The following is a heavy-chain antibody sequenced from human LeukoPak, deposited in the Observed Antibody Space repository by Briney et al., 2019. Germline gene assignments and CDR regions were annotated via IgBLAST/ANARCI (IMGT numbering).Heavy chain of an antibody. CDR3: AREVSSTTVTTNWFDP. Sequence: GASVKVSCKASGYTFTGYYMHWMRQAPGQGLEWMGWINPNSGGTNYAQKFQGWVTMTRDTSISTAYMELSRLRSDDTAVYYCAREVSSTTVTTNWFDPWGQGTLVTVSS. V-gene: IGHV1-2*04. CDR1: GYTFTGYY. D-gene: IGHD4-17*01. J-gene: IGHJ5*02. CDR2: INPNSGGT.